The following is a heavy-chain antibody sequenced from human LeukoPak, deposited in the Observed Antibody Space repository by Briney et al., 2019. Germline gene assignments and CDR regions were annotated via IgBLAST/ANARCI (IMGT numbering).Heavy chain of an antibody. J-gene: IGHJ6*03. D-gene: IGHD3-22*01. CDR1: GYTFTSYD. CDR2: MNPNIGNT. Sequence: ASVKVSCKASGYTFTSYDINWVRQATGQGLEWMGWMNPNIGNTGYAQKFQGRVTMTRNTSISTAYMELSSLRSEDTAVYYCARATYYYDSSGYREDPYYYYMDVWGKGTTVTVSS. V-gene: IGHV1-8*01. CDR3: ARATYYYDSSGYREDPYYYYMDV.